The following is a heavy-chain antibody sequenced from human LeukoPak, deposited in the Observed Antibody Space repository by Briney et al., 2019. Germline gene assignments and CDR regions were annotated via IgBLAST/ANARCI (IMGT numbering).Heavy chain of an antibody. J-gene: IGHJ4*02. CDR3: ARAMVPLFDY. CDR2: IKSDGSST. Sequence: GGSLRLSCAASGFTFSSYSMNWVRQAPGKGLEWVSRIKSDGSSTTYADSVKGRFTVSRDNAKNTLYLQMNSLRAEDTAVYYCARAMVPLFDYWGQGTLVTVSS. V-gene: IGHV3-74*01. CDR1: GFTFSSYS. D-gene: IGHD4/OR15-4a*01.